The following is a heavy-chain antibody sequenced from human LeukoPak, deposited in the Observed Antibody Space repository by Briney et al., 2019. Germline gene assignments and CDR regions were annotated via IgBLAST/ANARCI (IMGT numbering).Heavy chain of an antibody. J-gene: IGHJ4*02. CDR1: GFTFSTYV. V-gene: IGHV3-23*01. D-gene: IGHD3-10*01. CDR2: IGGTDGTT. Sequence: GGSLRLSCAASGFTFSTYVMNWVRQAPGKGLEWVSAIGGTDGTTFYVDSVKGRFAISRDNSKNTLFLDMHTLRAEDTALYYCARSGGNSPVDYWGQGTLVTFSS. CDR3: ARSGGNSPVDY.